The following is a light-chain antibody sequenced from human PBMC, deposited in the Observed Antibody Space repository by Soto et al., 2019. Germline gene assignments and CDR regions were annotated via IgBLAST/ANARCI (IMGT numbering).Light chain of an antibody. V-gene: IGKV1-5*03. CDR1: QSIGNW. J-gene: IGKJ2*03. CDR3: QHYNNYSG. Sequence: DIQMTQSPSTLSASVGERVTFTCRASQSIGNWLAWYQQKPGKAPKLLIYKASNLESGVPSRFSGSGSGTEFTLTISNLQPDDFATYYCQHYNNYSGFGQGTKLEIK. CDR2: KAS.